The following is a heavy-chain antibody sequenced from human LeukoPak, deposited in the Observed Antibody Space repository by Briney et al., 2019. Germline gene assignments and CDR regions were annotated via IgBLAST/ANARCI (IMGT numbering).Heavy chain of an antibody. V-gene: IGHV1-8*03. CDR1: GYTFTGYY. D-gene: IGHD2-8*01. J-gene: IGHJ4*02. CDR3: ARAGGMVYAVYFDY. Sequence: GASVKVSCKASGYTFTGYYMHWVRQAPGQGLEWMGWMNPNSGNTGYAQKFQGRVTITRNTSISTAYMELSSLRSEDTAVYYCARAGGMVYAVYFDYWGQGTLVTVSS. CDR2: MNPNSGNT.